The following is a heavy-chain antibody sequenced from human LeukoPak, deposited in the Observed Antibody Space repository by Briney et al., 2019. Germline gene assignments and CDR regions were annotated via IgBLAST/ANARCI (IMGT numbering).Heavy chain of an antibody. CDR3: ARGSNIRTHDRDNWFEP. V-gene: IGHV1-46*01. D-gene: IGHD3-10*01. Sequence: GASVKVSCKASGYTFSNYYTHWVRQAPGQGLEWVGISNPNGINTRYAQKFQGRVTMTRDMSTSTVYMELRSLRSDDTAVYYCARGSNIRTHDRDNWFEPWGQGTLVTVSS. CDR2: SNPNGINT. J-gene: IGHJ5*02. CDR1: GYTFSNYY.